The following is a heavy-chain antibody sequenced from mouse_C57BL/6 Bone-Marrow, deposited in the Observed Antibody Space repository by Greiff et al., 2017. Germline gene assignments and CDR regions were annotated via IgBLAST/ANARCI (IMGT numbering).Heavy chain of an antibody. J-gene: IGHJ3*01. D-gene: IGHD3-3*01. Sequence: QVQLQQPGAELVMPGASVKLSCKASGYTFTRYWMHWVKQRPGQGLEWIGEIDPSDSYTNYNQKFKGKSTLTVDKSSSTAYMQLSSLTSEDSAVYYCARGLGFAYWGQGTLVTVSA. V-gene: IGHV1-69*01. CDR1: GYTFTRYW. CDR3: ARGLGFAY. CDR2: IDPSDSYT.